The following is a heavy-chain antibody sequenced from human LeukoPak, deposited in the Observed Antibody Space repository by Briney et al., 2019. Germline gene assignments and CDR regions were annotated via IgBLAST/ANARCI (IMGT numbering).Heavy chain of an antibody. J-gene: IGHJ4*02. CDR1: GFTFSSYA. V-gene: IGHV3-30*07. D-gene: IGHD2-2*01. Sequence: PGGSLRLSCAASGFTFSSYAMHWVRQAPGKGLEWVAVIWYDGSNKYYADSVKGRFTISRDNSKNTLYLQMNSLRAEDTAVYYCARGDIRGYCSSTSCCEIDYWGQGTLVTVSS. CDR3: ARGDIRGYCSSTSCCEIDY. CDR2: IWYDGSNK.